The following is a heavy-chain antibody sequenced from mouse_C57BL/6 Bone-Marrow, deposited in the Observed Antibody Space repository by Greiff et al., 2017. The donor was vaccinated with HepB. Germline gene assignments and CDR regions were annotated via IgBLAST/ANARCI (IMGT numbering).Heavy chain of an antibody. V-gene: IGHV10-1*01. Sequence: GGGLVPPNGSLTLSCAASGFSFNTYAMNWVRQAPGKGLEWVARSCSKSNNYATSYADAVKDRFTLSIDDSESMLYLQMNNLKTEETAMDYCVREGGGQLRLAAMDFCGQGNAVTVSS. CDR1: GFSFNTYA. D-gene: IGHD3-2*02. CDR2: SCSKSNNYAT. CDR3: VREGGGQLRLAAMDF. J-gene: IGHJ4*01.